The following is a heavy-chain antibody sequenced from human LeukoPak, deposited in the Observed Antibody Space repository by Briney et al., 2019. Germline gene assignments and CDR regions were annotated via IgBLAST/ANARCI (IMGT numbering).Heavy chain of an antibody. D-gene: IGHD3-16*01. CDR3: ATMMSSPYYYYGMDV. V-gene: IGHV1-24*01. Sequence: ASVKVSCKVSGYTLTELSMHSVRQAPGKGLEWMGGFDPEDGETIYAQKFQGRVTMTEDTSTDTAYMELSSLRSEDTAVYYCATMMSSPYYYYGMDVWGQGTTVTVSS. CDR2: FDPEDGET. J-gene: IGHJ6*02. CDR1: GYTLTELS.